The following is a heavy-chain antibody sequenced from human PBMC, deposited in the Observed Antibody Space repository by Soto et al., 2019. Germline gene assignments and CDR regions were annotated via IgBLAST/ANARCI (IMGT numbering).Heavy chain of an antibody. Sequence: QVQLQESGPGLVKPSGTLSLTCAVSGASISSRNWWSWVRQSPGKGLEWIGEISHTGSSNVNPSLKSRVTMSVDTSEDQFSLELSSVTAADTAVYYCARLSRYGVFHYLDVWGKGTTVAVSS. CDR1: GASISSRNW. D-gene: IGHD3-16*01. J-gene: IGHJ6*03. V-gene: IGHV4-4*02. CDR2: ISHTGSS. CDR3: ARLSRYGVFHYLDV.